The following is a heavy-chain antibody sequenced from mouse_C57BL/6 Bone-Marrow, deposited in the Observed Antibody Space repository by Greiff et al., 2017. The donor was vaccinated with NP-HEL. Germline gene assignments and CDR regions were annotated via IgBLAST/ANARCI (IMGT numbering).Heavy chain of an antibody. J-gene: IGHJ4*01. Sequence: QVQLKESGPGLVAPSQSLTITCTVSGFSLTSYAISWVRQPPGKGLEWLGVIWTGGGANYNSAHKSRLSISKDNSTSQVFLKMNSLQTYDTARYYCARTGSGAMDYWGQGTSVTVSS. CDR1: GFSLTSYA. CDR3: ARTGSGAMDY. CDR2: IWTGGGA. V-gene: IGHV2-9-1*01. D-gene: IGHD1-1*01.